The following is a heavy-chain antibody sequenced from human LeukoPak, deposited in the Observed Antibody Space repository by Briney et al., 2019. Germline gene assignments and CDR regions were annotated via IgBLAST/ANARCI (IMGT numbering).Heavy chain of an antibody. CDR3: ARDISDSSGPNWFDP. D-gene: IGHD3-22*01. V-gene: IGHV1-18*01. Sequence: ASVNVSCKASGYTFTSYGISWVRQAPGQGLEWMGWISAYNGNTNYAQKLQGRVTMTTDTSTSTAYMELRSLRSDDTAVYYCARDISDSSGPNWFDPWGQGTLVTDSS. CDR1: GYTFTSYG. CDR2: ISAYNGNT. J-gene: IGHJ5*02.